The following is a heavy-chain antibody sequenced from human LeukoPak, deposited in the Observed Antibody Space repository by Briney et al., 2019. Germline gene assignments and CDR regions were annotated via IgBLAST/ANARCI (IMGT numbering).Heavy chain of an antibody. CDR1: GGSISSGGYY. Sequence: SQTLSLTCTVSGGSISSGGYYWSWIRQHPGKGLEWIGYIYYSGSTLYNPSLKSRVTISVDTSKNQFSLKLSSVTAADTAVYYCARGSYSGDWWFDPWGQGTLVTVSS. CDR2: IYYSGST. CDR3: ARGSYSGDWWFDP. V-gene: IGHV4-31*03. D-gene: IGHD2-21*02. J-gene: IGHJ5*02.